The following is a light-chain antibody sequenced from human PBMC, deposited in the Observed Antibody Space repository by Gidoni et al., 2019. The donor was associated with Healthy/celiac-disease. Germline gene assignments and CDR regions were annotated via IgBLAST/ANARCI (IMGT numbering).Light chain of an antibody. CDR3: QQYNNWPLLT. J-gene: IGKJ4*01. V-gene: IGKV3-15*01. Sequence: ETVMTQSLATLSVSPGLRATHSCRASLSVSSNLAWYQQKPGQAPRLLIYGASTRATGIPARFSGSGSGTEFTLTISSLQSEDFAVYYCQQYNNWPLLTFGGGTKVEIK. CDR2: GAS. CDR1: LSVSSN.